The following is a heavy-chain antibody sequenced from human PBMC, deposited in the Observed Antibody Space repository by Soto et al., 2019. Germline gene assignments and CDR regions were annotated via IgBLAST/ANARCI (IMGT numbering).Heavy chain of an antibody. D-gene: IGHD6-19*01. V-gene: IGHV3-74*01. CDR1: EFTFRNYW. Sequence: EVQLVESGGGLVQPGGSLRLSCTGSEFTFRNYWMHWVRQAPGKGLVWVARINEDGSHTDHADSVKGRFGISRDNAKNTLFLQMNRLRADDTGLYYCVRGSSGWSGIEYWGQGTLLTVSS. CDR3: VRGSSGWSGIEY. J-gene: IGHJ4*02. CDR2: INEDGSHT.